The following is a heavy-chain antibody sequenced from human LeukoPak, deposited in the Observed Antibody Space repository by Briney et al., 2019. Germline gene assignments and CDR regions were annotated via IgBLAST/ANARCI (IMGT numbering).Heavy chain of an antibody. J-gene: IGHJ5*02. CDR3: ARHGYYSGSGSYYWRAPPINWFDP. Sequence: GESLKISCKGSGYSFTTYWIGWVGQMPGKGLEWMGIIYPGDSDTRYSPSFQGQVTISADKSISTAYLQWSSLKASDTAMYYCARHGYYSGSGSYYWRAPPINWFDPWGQGTLVTVSS. CDR1: GYSFTTYW. CDR2: IYPGDSDT. D-gene: IGHD3-10*01. V-gene: IGHV5-51*01.